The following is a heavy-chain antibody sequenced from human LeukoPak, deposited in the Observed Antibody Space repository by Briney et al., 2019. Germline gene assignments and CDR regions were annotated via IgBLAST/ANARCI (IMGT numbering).Heavy chain of an antibody. J-gene: IGHJ3*01. D-gene: IGHD1-26*01. Sequence: SGPTLVNPTQTLTLTCTFSGFSLSTSGMCVSWIRHPPGKALEWLARIDWDDDKYYSTSLETRLTISKDTSRNQVVLTMTNMDPVDTATYYCARTLPEWDDAFDVWGQGTMVTVSS. V-gene: IGHV2-70*11. CDR2: IDWDDDK. CDR3: ARTLPEWDDAFDV. CDR1: GFSLSTSGMC.